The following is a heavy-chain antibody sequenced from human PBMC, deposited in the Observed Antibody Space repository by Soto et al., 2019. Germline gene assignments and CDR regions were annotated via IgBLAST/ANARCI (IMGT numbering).Heavy chain of an antibody. V-gene: IGHV3-74*01. D-gene: IGHD2-2*01. CDR1: GFTFSRYW. CDR3: ASNYADAEGYYWYGIDV. J-gene: IGHJ6*02. CDR2: ISSYGSDT. Sequence: EVQLVESGGGLVLPGGSLRLSCAASGFTFSRYWMHWVRQAPGKGLVWVSRISSYGSDTHYADSVQGRFTISRDNAKNTGYLQMNSLRADDTAVYYCASNYADAEGYYWYGIDVWGQGTTVTVSS.